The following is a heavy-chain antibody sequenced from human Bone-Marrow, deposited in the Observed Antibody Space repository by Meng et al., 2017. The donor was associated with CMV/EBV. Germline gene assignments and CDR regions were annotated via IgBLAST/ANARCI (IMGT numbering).Heavy chain of an antibody. D-gene: IGHD1-26*01. CDR2: TYDRSNSYN. CDR3: ARGSGSYYDMRSFDY. V-gene: IGHV6-1*01. CDR1: VSSTGAA. Sequence: VSSTGAAWTWVRQYPSRGLGWLERTYDRSNSYNDYTVSVKSRITIDPDTSKNQYSLRLNSVTPEGTALYYCARGSGSYYDMRSFDYWGQGTLVTVSS. J-gene: IGHJ4*02.